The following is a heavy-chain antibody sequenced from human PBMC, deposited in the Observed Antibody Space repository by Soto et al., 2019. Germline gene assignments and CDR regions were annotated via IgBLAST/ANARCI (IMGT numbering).Heavy chain of an antibody. CDR1: GGSISSSY. V-gene: IGHV4-59*01. Sequence: QVQLQESGPGLVKPSETLSLTCTVSGGSISSSYWSWIRQPPGKGLEWIGYLYYSGSTNYNPSRKTRVTIAVDTSKNQFSLKVISVTAADTAVYYCARGSVYLAYWGQGTLVTVSS. J-gene: IGHJ4*02. CDR2: LYYSGST. D-gene: IGHD2-8*01. CDR3: ARGSVYLAY.